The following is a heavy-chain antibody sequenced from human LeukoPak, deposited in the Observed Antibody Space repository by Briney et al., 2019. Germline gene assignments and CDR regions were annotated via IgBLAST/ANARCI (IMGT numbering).Heavy chain of an antibody. V-gene: IGHV3-74*01. Sequence: GGSLRLSCAASGFTFSHYWMQWVRQAPGKGLVWVSRTNSVGSSTTYADSVEGRFTISRDNAKNTLYLQMNSLRAEDTAEYYCARVWGSGAFGIWGQGTMVTVSS. CDR1: GFTFSHYW. D-gene: IGHD3-16*01. CDR2: TNSVGSST. CDR3: ARVWGSGAFGI. J-gene: IGHJ3*02.